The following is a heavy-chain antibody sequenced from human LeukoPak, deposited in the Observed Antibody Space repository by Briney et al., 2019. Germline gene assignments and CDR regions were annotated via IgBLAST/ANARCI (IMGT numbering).Heavy chain of an antibody. J-gene: IGHJ4*02. CDR1: RFTFSNYA. V-gene: IGHV4-38-2*01. CDR3: VVGSGYFFDY. Sequence: GSLRLSCAASRFTFSNYAMSWVRQPPGKGLEWLGTIYASGTTYYNPSLKSRVSISVNTSKNQFSLKLSSVTAADTAVYYCVVGSGYFFDYWGQGTLVTVSS. D-gene: IGHD3-22*01. CDR2: IYASGTT.